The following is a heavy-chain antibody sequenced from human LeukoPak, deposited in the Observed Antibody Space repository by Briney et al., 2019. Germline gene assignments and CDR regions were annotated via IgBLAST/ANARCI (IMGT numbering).Heavy chain of an antibody. J-gene: IGHJ4*02. D-gene: IGHD6-13*01. CDR3: ARAGDSSSNLDY. V-gene: IGHV3-13*01. CDR1: GFTFSSYD. CDR2: IGTAGDT. Sequence: GGSLRLSCAASGFTFSSYDMHWVRQATGKGLEWVSAIGTAGDTYYPGSVKGRFTISRENAKNSLYLQMNSLRAGDTAVYYCARAGDSSSNLDYWGQGTLVTVSS.